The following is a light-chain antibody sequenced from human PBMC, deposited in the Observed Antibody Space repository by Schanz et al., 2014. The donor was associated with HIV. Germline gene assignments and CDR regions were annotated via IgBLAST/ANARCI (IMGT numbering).Light chain of an antibody. CDR3: QTWATGIVV. CDR1: SGHSNYA. Sequence: QPVLTQSPSASASLGASVKLTCTLSSGHSNYAVAWHQQQPEKGPRYLMNLNSDGSHNKGDGIPDRFSGSSSGAERYLTICSLQSEDEADYYCQTWATGIVVFAGGTKLTVL. CDR2: LNSDGSH. J-gene: IGLJ2*01. V-gene: IGLV4-69*01.